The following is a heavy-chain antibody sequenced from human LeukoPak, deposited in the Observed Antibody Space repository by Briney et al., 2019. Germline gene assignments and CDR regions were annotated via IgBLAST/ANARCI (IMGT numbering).Heavy chain of an antibody. CDR2: ISSNGGST. D-gene: IGHD6-19*01. J-gene: IGHJ6*02. V-gene: IGHV3-64*01. CDR1: GFTFSSYG. CDR3: ARVDSSGDYYYYYVMDV. Sequence: GGSLRLSCAASGFTFSSYGMHWVRQAAGKVLEYVSAISSNGGSTYYANSVKGRFTISRDNSKNTLYLQMGSLRAEDMAVYYCARVDSSGDYYYYYVMDVWGQGTTVTVSS.